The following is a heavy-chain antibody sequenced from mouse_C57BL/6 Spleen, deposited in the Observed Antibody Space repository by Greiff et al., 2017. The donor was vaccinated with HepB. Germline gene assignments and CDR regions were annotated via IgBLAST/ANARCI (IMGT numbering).Heavy chain of an antibody. J-gene: IGHJ3*01. CDR3: AGSFLFAY. CDR2: ISYDGSN. CDR1: GYSITSGYY. V-gene: IGHV3-6*01. Sequence: DVKLQESGPGLVKPSQSLSLTCSVTGYSITSGYYWNWIRQFPGNKLEWMGYISYDGSNNYNPSLKNRISITRDTSKNQFFLKLNSVTTEDTATYYCAGSFLFAYWGQGTLVTVSA.